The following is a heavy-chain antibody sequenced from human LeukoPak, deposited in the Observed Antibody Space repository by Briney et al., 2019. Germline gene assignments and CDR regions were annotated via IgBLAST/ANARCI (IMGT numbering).Heavy chain of an antibody. J-gene: IGHJ4*02. CDR2: FYNSGRS. CDR3: TRGAGWLIDY. V-gene: IGHV4-59*01. CDR1: DDSISDYY. Sequence: PSETLSLTCTVSDDSISDYYRGWIRQPPGKGLEWIGYFYNSGRSTYNPSLKSRVTISADMSKNHFSLKLNSVTTADTAVYYCTRGAGWLIDYWGQGILVTVSS. D-gene: IGHD3-16*01.